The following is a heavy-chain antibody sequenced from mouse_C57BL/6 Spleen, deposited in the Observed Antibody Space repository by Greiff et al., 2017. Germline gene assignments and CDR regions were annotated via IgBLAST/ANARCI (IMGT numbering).Heavy chain of an antibody. CDR1: GYTFTGYW. Sequence: QVQLKESGAELMKPGASVKLSCKATGYTFTGYWIEWVKQRPGHGLEWIGGILPGSGSTNYNEKFKGKATFTADTSSNTAYMQLISLTTEDSAIYYCARSAAQALFAYWGQGTLVTVSA. CDR2: ILPGSGST. CDR3: ARSAAQALFAY. D-gene: IGHD3-2*02. J-gene: IGHJ3*01. V-gene: IGHV1-9*01.